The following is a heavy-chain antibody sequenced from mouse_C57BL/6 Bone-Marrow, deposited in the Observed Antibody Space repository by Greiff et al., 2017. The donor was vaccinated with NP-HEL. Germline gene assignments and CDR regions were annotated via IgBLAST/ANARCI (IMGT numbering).Heavy chain of an antibody. CDR1: GYTFTSYW. J-gene: IGHJ4*01. Sequence: QVQLQQSGAELVRPGTSVKLSCKASGYTFTSYWMHWVKQRPGQGLEWIGVIDPSDSYTNYNQKFKGKATLTVDTSSSTAYMKLSSLTSDDSAVYYCARFGYYGSSYFYAMDYWGQGTSVTVSS. CDR3: ARFGYYGSSYFYAMDY. CDR2: IDPSDSYT. D-gene: IGHD1-1*01. V-gene: IGHV1-59*01.